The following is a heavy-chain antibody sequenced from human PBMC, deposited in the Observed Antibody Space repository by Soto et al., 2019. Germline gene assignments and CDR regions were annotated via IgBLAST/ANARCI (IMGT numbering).Heavy chain of an antibody. CDR3: ARGDATKIVVTTYYAMDV. D-gene: IGHD3-9*01. J-gene: IGHJ6*02. CDR1: GGSLSNYG. Sequence: QVQLVQSGAEVKKPGSSVKVSCKASGGSLSNYGISWVRQAPGQGLEWMGGIIPVCGTASYAQKFQGRVTITADESTSIVYMDVTSLSSEDTAVYYCARGDATKIVVTTYYAMDVWGQGTTVTVYS. CDR2: IIPVCGTA. V-gene: IGHV1-69*12.